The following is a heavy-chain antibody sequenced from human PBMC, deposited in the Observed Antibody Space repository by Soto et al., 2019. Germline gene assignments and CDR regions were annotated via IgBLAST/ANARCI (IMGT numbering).Heavy chain of an antibody. Sequence: PGGPLRLSCAASGFTFDDYAMHWVRQAPGKGLEWVSGISWNSGSIGYADSVKGRFTISRDNAENSLYLQMNSLRAEDTTLYYCAKDKASSGWYYFDYWGQGTLVTVSS. V-gene: IGHV3-9*01. J-gene: IGHJ4*02. CDR2: ISWNSGSI. CDR3: AKDKASSGWYYFDY. D-gene: IGHD6-19*01. CDR1: GFTFDDYA.